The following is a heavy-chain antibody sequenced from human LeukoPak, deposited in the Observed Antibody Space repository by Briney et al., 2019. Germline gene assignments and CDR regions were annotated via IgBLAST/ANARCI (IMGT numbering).Heavy chain of an antibody. Sequence: SETLSLTCAVSGYSISSGYYWGWIRQPPGKGLEWIGSIYHSGSTYYNPSLKSRVTISVDTSKSQFSLKLSSVTAADTAVYYCARRKYDFWSGYYEGGHWFDPWGQGTLVTVSS. CDR2: IYHSGST. CDR1: GYSISSGYY. J-gene: IGHJ5*02. V-gene: IGHV4-38-2*01. D-gene: IGHD3-3*01. CDR3: ARRKYDFWSGYYEGGHWFDP.